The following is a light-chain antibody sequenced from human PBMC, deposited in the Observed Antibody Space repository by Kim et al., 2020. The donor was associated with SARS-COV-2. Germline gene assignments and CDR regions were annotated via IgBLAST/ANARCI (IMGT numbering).Light chain of an antibody. CDR2: NNS. CDR3: AAWDDSLNAWV. Sequence: GQRVAISCSGSNSNIGSNTVHWYQHLPGTAPRLLIFNNSQRPSGIPDRFSGSKSGTSASLAISGLQSEDESDYFCAAWDDSLNAWVFGGGTQLTVL. V-gene: IGLV1-44*01. CDR1: NSNIGSNT. J-gene: IGLJ3*02.